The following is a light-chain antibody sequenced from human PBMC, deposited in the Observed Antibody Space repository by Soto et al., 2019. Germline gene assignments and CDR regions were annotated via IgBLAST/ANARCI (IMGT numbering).Light chain of an antibody. Sequence: EIVMTQSPATLSVSPGERATLSCRASQSIYSNLAWYQQKPGQAPRLLIYSASTRATGIPARFSGSGSGTEFTLTISSLQSEDFGVYYCQQYNNWPPLTFGGGTEVKIK. J-gene: IGKJ4*01. V-gene: IGKV3-15*01. CDR2: SAS. CDR3: QQYNNWPPLT. CDR1: QSIYSN.